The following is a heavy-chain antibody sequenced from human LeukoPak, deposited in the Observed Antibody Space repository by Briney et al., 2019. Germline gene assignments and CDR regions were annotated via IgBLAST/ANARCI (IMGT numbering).Heavy chain of an antibody. D-gene: IGHD5-24*01. Sequence: GGSLRLSCAASGFSFNSYAMHWVRQAPGKGLEWVAVISYDGSNKYYADSVKGRFTISRDNSKNTLYLQMNSLRAEDTAVYYCARDSAWEWLPDYYFDYWGQGTLVTVSS. CDR2: ISYDGSNK. J-gene: IGHJ4*02. CDR3: ARDSAWEWLPDYYFDY. V-gene: IGHV3-30-3*01. CDR1: GFSFNSYA.